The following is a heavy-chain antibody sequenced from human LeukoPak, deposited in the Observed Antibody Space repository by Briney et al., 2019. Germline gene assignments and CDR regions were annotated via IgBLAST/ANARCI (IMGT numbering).Heavy chain of an antibody. Sequence: PGGSLRLSCAASGFTFSGYWMSWVRQAPGKGLEWVANIKQDGSEKYYVDSVKSRFTISRDNAKNSLYLQMNSLRAEDTAVYYCARGARDGSFDYWGQGTLVTVSS. D-gene: IGHD1-26*01. CDR1: GFTFSGYW. CDR2: IKQDGSEK. V-gene: IGHV3-7*01. CDR3: ARGARDGSFDY. J-gene: IGHJ4*02.